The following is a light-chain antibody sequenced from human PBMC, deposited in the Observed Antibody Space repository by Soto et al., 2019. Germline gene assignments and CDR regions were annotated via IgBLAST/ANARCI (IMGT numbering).Light chain of an antibody. J-gene: IGKJ1*01. CDR3: QQYGSSPRT. CDR2: DAS. V-gene: IGKV3-20*01. CDR1: RSLSSTS. Sequence: EIVLTQSPGTLSLSPGERAALSCRASRSLSSTSLAWYQQRPGQAPRLLIYDASSRATGIPDRFSGSGSGTGFTLTINRLEPDDFAVYYCQQYGSSPRTFGQGTKVDIK.